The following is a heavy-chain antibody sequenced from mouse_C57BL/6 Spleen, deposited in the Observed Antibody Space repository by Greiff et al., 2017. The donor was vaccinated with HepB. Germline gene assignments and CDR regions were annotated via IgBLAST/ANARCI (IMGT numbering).Heavy chain of an antibody. CDR1: GYTFTSYW. CDR2: INPSSGYT. Sequence: VQGVESGAELAKPGASVKLSCKASGYTFTSYWMHWVKQRPGQGLEWIGYINPSSGYTKYNQKFKDKATLTADKSSSTAYMQLSSLTYEDSAVYYCWRDDYDPLAYWGQGTLVTVSA. CDR3: WRDDYDPLAY. D-gene: IGHD2-4*01. V-gene: IGHV1-7*01. J-gene: IGHJ3*01.